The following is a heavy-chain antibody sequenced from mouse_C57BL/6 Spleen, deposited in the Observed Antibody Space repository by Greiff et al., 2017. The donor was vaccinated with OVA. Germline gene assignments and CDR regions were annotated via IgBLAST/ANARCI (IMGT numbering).Heavy chain of an antibody. J-gene: IGHJ3*01. CDR2: IWSGGST. CDR3: APTSCCALPLFAY. CDR1: GFSLTSYG. V-gene: IGHV2-2*01. Sequence: VQLQQSGPGLVQPSQSLSITCTVSGFSLTSYGVHWVRQSPGKGLEWLGVIWSGGSTDYNAAFISRLSISKDTSKSHVFFTMNSLQDDDTAIYXCAPTSCCALPLFAYWGQGTVVTVSA. D-gene: IGHD6-1*01.